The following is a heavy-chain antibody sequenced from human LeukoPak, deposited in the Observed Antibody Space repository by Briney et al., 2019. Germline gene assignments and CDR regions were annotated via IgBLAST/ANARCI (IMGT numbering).Heavy chain of an antibody. CDR3: TRDTRRAICSGMDCYYYMDV. J-gene: IGHJ6*03. CDR2: IKYDGREK. Sequence: GGSLRLSCAASGFDLSTYWMSWVRQAPGKGLEWVANIKYDGREKYFVGSVKGRFAISRDNAENSLYLQMNSLSAEDTAVYFCTRDTRRAICSGMDCYYYMDVWGKGTTVTVS. CDR1: GFDLSTYW. D-gene: IGHD2-15*01. V-gene: IGHV3-7*01.